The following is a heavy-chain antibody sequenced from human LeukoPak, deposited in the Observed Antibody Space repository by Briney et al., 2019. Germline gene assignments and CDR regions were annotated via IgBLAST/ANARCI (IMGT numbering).Heavy chain of an antibody. CDR2: ISDSGST. J-gene: IGHJ4*02. CDR3: ARRGGTVVGDTGYHYWYFDN. Sequence: SETLSLTCTVSGGSISSYYWSWVRHFPGKGLEWIGDISDSGSTNYSPSLESRVTISVDTSKNKFFLILSSVTAADTAVYYCARRGGTVVGDTGYHYWYFDNWGQGTLVTVSS. V-gene: IGHV4-59*08. CDR1: GGSISSYY. D-gene: IGHD5-12*01.